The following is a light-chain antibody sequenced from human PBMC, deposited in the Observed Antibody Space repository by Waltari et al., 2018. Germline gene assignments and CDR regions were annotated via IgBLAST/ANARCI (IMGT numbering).Light chain of an antibody. CDR2: DAS. V-gene: IGKV3-11*01. CDR1: HSISKF. J-gene: IGKJ1*01. CDR3: QQYGQT. Sequence: EVVLTQSPATLSLSPGERATLSCRASHSISKFLAWYQQRPGQAPRLLIYDASDRPPGIPARFSSSGSGTDFTLTISRLEPEDFAVYYCQQYGQTFGQGTKVEIK.